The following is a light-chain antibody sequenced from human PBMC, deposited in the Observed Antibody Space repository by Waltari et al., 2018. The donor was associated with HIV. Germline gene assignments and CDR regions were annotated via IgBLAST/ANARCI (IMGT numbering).Light chain of an antibody. CDR2: SNN. V-gene: IGLV1-44*01. CDR3: AAWDDSLNNPYV. CDR1: PSHIGSTP. J-gene: IGLJ1*01. Sequence: QSVLTQPPSASGTPGQRVTISSSDSPSHIGSTPVQWDQQLPGTAPKLLIYSNNRRPSGVPYRFSGSKSGTSASLAISGLQSEDEADYYCAAWDDSLNNPYVFGTGTKVTVL.